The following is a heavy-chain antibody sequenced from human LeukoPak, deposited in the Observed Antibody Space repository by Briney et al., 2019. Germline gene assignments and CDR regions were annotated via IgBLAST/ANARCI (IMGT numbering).Heavy chain of an antibody. D-gene: IGHD4-11*01. V-gene: IGHV4-39*02. J-gene: IGHJ4*02. CDR2: IYSGGET. Sequence: PSETLSLTCTVSGDSISSSHYYWGWIRQSPGKGLEWIGSIYSGGETHYNPSLNSRVTIFLDTSKNRFSLNLISVTATDTAVYYCVRDYSNFVQGDWGQGTLVTVTS. CDR1: GDSISSSHYY. CDR3: VRDYSNFVQGD.